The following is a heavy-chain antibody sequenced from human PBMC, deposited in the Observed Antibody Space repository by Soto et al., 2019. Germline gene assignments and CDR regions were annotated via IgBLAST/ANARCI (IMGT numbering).Heavy chain of an antibody. J-gene: IGHJ2*01. Sequence: QVQLQESGPGLVKPSQTLSLTCTVSGGSISSGDEYWSWGRKHPGKGLEWIGYIYYRGSTYYNTSLKRLVTISVDTYKNQFSQKLSSVTAEDTAVYYCAREPPLDGDHRYFDLWGRGTLVTVSS. V-gene: IGHV4-30-4*01. CDR1: GGSISSGDEY. D-gene: IGHD4-17*01. CDR2: IYYRGST. CDR3: AREPPLDGDHRYFDL.